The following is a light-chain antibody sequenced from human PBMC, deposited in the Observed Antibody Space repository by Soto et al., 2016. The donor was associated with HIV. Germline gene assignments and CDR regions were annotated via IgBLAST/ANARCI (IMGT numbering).Light chain of an antibody. Sequence: DIQMTQSPSSLSASVGGRVTITCRASQSISSYLNWYQQKPGKAPKLLIYAASSLQSGVPSRFSGSGSGTDFTLTISSLQPEDFATYYCQQSYSTLWTFGQGTKVEDQT. V-gene: IGKV1-39*01. CDR1: QSISSY. J-gene: IGKJ1*01. CDR2: AAS. CDR3: QQSYSTLWT.